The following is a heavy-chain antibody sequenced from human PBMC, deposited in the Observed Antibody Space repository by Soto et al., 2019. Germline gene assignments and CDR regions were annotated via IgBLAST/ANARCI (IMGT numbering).Heavy chain of an antibody. V-gene: IGHV3-15*07. CDR2: IRSKPDGGTT. Sequence: EVQLVESGGGLVKPGGSLRLSCVVSGLTFYNAWVEWVRQAPGEGLEWVGRIRSKPDGGTTDYAAPVEGRFTISRDDSKNTVYLQMNSLKTEDTGVYYCTTVRPASGYEDFDYWGQGTVVTVSS. J-gene: IGHJ4*02. CDR1: GLTFYNAW. D-gene: IGHD5-12*01. CDR3: TTVRPASGYEDFDY.